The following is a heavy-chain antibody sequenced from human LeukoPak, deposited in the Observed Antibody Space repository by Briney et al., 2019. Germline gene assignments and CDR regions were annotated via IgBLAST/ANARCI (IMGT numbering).Heavy chain of an antibody. Sequence: GGSLRLSCVASGFTFSSYYMSWVRQAPGKGLEWVANIKQDGSELYYVDSVKGRFTISRDNAKSSLYLQMTSLRAEDTAVYYCARSQVYSSGWYQGALGYWGQGTLVTVSS. CDR1: GFTFSSYY. D-gene: IGHD6-19*01. V-gene: IGHV3-7*01. J-gene: IGHJ4*02. CDR3: ARSQVYSSGWYQGALGY. CDR2: IKQDGSEL.